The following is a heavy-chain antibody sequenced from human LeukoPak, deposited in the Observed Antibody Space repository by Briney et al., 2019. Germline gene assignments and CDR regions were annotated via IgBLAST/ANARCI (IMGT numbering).Heavy chain of an antibody. CDR3: AREASYSSSWYGGSVDY. CDR1: GYSISSGYY. V-gene: IGHV4-38-2*02. Sequence: SETLPLTCAVSGYSISSGYYWGWIRQPPGKGLEWIGSIYHSGSTYYNPSLRSRVTISVDTSKNQFSLKLSSVTAADTAVYYCAREASYSSSWYGGSVDYWGQGTLVTVSS. J-gene: IGHJ4*02. D-gene: IGHD6-13*01. CDR2: IYHSGST.